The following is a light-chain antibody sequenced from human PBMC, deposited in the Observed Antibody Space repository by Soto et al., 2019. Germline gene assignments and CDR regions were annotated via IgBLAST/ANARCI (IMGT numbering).Light chain of an antibody. CDR1: SSDVGGYNF. CDR2: EVS. V-gene: IGLV2-8*01. J-gene: IGLJ1*01. CDR3: SSYVGSDNYV. Sequence: QSALTQPPSASGSPGQSVTISCTGTSSDVGGYNFVSWYQQYPGKAPKLMIYEVSKRPSGVPDRFSGSKSGNTASLTVSGLQAEDEADYYCSSYVGSDNYVFGTGTKLTVL.